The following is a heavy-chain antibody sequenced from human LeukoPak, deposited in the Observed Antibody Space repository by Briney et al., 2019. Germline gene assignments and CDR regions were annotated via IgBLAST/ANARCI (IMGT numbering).Heavy chain of an antibody. V-gene: IGHV3-23*01. J-gene: IGHJ4*02. CDR1: GFTFSSYA. CDR3: AKDPAFDYSNYYFDY. Sequence: GGSLRLSCAASGFTFSSYAMSSVRQAPGKGLEWVSAISGSGGSTYYAGSVKGRFTISRDNSKNTLYLQMNSLRAEDTAVYYCAKDPAFDYSNYYFDYWGQGTLVTVSS. D-gene: IGHD4-11*01. CDR2: ISGSGGST.